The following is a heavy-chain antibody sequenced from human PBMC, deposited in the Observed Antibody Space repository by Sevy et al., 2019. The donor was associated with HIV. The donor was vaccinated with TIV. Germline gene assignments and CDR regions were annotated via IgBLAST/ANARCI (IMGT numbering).Heavy chain of an antibody. V-gene: IGHV3-23*01. J-gene: IGHJ4*02. CDR3: AKDRRYGDIGLFDY. D-gene: IGHD4-17*01. CDR1: GFTFSSYA. Sequence: GGSLRLSCGASGFTFSSYAMSWVRQAPGKGLEWVSVISGCGDTTYYADSVKGRFTLSRDNSKNTLYLQMNSLRVEDTAVYYCAKDRRYGDIGLFDYWGQGTLVTVSS. CDR2: ISGCGDTT.